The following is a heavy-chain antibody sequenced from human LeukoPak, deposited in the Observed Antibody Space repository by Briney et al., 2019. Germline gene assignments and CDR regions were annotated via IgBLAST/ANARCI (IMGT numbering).Heavy chain of an antibody. CDR1: GYTFTGYY. CDR2: INPNSGGT. Sequence: ASVKVSCKASGYTFTGYYMHWVRQAPGQGLEWMGRINPNSGGTNYAQKFQGRVTMTRDTSISTAYMELSRLRSDDTAVYYCARGGLAHYGCNPLGDYWGQGTLVTVSS. CDR3: ARGGLAHYGCNPLGDY. V-gene: IGHV1-2*06. D-gene: IGHD3-10*01. J-gene: IGHJ4*02.